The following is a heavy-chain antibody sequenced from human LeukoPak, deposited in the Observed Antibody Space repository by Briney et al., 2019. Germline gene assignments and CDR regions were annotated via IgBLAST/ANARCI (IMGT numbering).Heavy chain of an antibody. V-gene: IGHV4-4*07. J-gene: IGHJ3*02. CDR3: ARVRRYCSSTSCYFFAFDI. CDR2: IYTSGST. D-gene: IGHD2-2*01. Sequence: SETLSLTCTVSGGSISSYYWSWIRQPAGKGLEWIGRIYTSGSTNYNPSLKSRVTMSEDTSKNQFSLKLSSVTAADTAVYYCARVRRYCSSTSCYFFAFDIWGQGTMVTVSS. CDR1: GGSISSYY.